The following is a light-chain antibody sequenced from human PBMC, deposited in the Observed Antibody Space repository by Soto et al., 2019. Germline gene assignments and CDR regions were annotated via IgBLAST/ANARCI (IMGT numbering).Light chain of an antibody. J-gene: IGLJ2*01. CDR1: SSDVGGYNY. CDR2: EVT. Sequence: QSALTQPPSASGSLGQSVTISCTGTSSDVGGYNYVSWHQQHPGKAPKVMIYEVTKRPPGVPDRFSGSKSGNTASLTVSGLQAEAEADYYCSSFAGGGNPVLLGGGTKVTFL. V-gene: IGLV2-8*01. CDR3: SSFAGGGNPVL.